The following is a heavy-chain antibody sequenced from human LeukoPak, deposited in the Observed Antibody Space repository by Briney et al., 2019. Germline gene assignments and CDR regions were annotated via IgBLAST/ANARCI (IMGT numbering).Heavy chain of an antibody. CDR1: GYTFTSYG. V-gene: IGHV1-18*04. CDR2: ISAYNGNT. Sequence: ASVTVSCKASGYTFTSYGISWVRQAPGQGLEWMGWISAYNGNTNYAQKLQGRVTITTDTSTSTAYMELRSLRSDDTAVYYCTRVGYCRGGSCYPGAYWGQGTLVTVSS. CDR3: TRVGYCRGGSCYPGAY. J-gene: IGHJ4*02. D-gene: IGHD2-15*01.